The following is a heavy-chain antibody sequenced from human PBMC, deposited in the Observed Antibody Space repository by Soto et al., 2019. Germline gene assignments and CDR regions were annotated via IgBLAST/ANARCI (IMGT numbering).Heavy chain of an antibody. Sequence: QVQLVQSGAEVKKPGSPVRVSCTASGDTFNFYTISWVRQVPGQGPEWMGRIIPMLGMSNYAQKFQGRVTIMADKSTSTVYMNLSGLTSEDTAVYYCATNYGSGSTHFDYWGQVTLVTVSS. CDR1: GDTFNFYT. CDR2: IIPMLGMS. D-gene: IGHD3-10*01. CDR3: ATNYGSGSTHFDY. V-gene: IGHV1-69*02. J-gene: IGHJ4*02.